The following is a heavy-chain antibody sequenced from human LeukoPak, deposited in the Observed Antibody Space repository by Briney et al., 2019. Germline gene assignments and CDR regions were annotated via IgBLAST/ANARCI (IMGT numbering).Heavy chain of an antibody. D-gene: IGHD3-10*01. CDR2: INSDGSST. Sequence: GGSLRLSCAASGFTFSSYEMNWVRQAPGKGLVWVSRINSDGSSTSYADSVKGRFTISRDNAKNTLYLQMNSLRAEDTAVYYCARVAPDYYGSGSYYPRPRWDWYFDLWGRGTLVTVSS. J-gene: IGHJ2*01. V-gene: IGHV3-74*01. CDR1: GFTFSSYE. CDR3: ARVAPDYYGSGSYYPRPRWDWYFDL.